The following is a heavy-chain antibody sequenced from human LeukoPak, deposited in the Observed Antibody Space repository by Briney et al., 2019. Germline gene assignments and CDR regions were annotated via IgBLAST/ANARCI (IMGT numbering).Heavy chain of an antibody. CDR1: GFTVSSNY. V-gene: IGHV3-66*02. D-gene: IGHD3-16*02. J-gene: IGHJ4*02. CDR2: IYSGGST. CDR3: ARDRGPYAWDY. Sequence: PGGSLRLSSAASGFTVSSNYMNWVRQAPGKGLEWVSVIYSGGSTYYADSVKGRFTISRDNSKNTLYLQMNSLRPEDTAVYYCARDRGPYAWDYWGQGTLVTVSS.